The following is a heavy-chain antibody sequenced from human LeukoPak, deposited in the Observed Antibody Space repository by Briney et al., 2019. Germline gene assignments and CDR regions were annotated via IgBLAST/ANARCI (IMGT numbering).Heavy chain of an antibody. CDR3: ARVVDTHFDY. CDR2: IKSDGSTT. J-gene: IGHJ4*02. V-gene: IGHV3-74*01. CDR1: GFTFSSYW. D-gene: IGHD5-18*01. Sequence: PGGSLRLSCAASGFTFSSYWMHWVRQAPGKGLVWVSRIKSDGSTTTYADSVKGRFTISRDNAKNTLYLQMNSLRAEDTVVYYCARVVDTHFDYWGQGTLVTVSS.